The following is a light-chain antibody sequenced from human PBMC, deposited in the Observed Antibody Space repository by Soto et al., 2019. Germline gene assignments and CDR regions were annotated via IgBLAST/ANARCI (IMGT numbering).Light chain of an antibody. V-gene: IGLV2-23*01. CDR1: SSDIGTYNF. CDR3: CSYAGRNSDYYV. Sequence: QSALTQPASVSGSPGQSITISCTGTSSDIGTYNFVSWYQQHPGKAPKFIIYDDIKRPSGVSNRFSGSKSGNTASLTISGLQAEDEADYYCCSYAGRNSDYYVFGGGTKVTVL. CDR2: DDI. J-gene: IGLJ1*01.